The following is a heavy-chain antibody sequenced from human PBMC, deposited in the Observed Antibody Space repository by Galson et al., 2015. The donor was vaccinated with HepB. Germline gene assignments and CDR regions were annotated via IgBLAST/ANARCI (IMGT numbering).Heavy chain of an antibody. J-gene: IGHJ3*02. CDR3: ARVPYSSRLPDAFDI. D-gene: IGHD6-13*01. V-gene: IGHV1-2*06. Sequence: SVKVSCKASGYTFTGYYMHWVRQAPGQGLEWMGRINPNSGGTNYAQKFQGRVTMTRDTSISTAYMELSRLRSDDTAVYYCARVPYSSRLPDAFDIWGQGTMVTVSS. CDR2: INPNSGGT. CDR1: GYTFTGYY.